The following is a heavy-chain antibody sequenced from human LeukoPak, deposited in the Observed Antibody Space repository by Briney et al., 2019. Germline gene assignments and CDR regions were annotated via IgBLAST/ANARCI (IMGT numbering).Heavy chain of an antibody. Sequence: KPSETLSLTCAVYGGSFSGYYWSWIRQPPGKGLEWIGEINHSGSTNYNPSLKSRVTISVDTSKNQFSLKLSSVTAADTAVYYCARGVLLRRGYYYGMDVWGQGTTVTVSS. CDR1: GGSFSGYY. CDR3: ARGVLLRRGYYYGMDV. J-gene: IGHJ6*02. V-gene: IGHV4-34*01. CDR2: INHSGST. D-gene: IGHD4/OR15-4a*01.